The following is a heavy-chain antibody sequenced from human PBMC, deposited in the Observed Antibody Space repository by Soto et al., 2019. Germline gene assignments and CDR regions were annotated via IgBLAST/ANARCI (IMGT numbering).Heavy chain of an antibody. V-gene: IGHV3-23*01. CDR1: GFTFSSYA. Sequence: GGSLRLSCAASGFTFSSYAMSWVRQAPGEGLEWVSAIVNTGDTTYYTDSVKGRFTISRDNSKNTVYLQMNSLRAEDTAVYYCAKEITGGGTFDYWGQGSLVTVSS. J-gene: IGHJ4*02. CDR3: AKEITGGGTFDY. D-gene: IGHD1-1*01. CDR2: IVNTGDTT.